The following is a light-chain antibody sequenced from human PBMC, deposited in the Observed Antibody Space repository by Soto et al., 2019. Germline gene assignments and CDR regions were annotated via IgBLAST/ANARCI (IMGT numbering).Light chain of an antibody. CDR3: QHMRM. CDR2: DAS. CDR1: QNINNW. V-gene: IGKV1-5*01. J-gene: IGKJ1*01. Sequence: GDRVTITCRASQNINNWIAWYQQKPGKAPTFLIYDASTLESGVPSRFSGSGFGTEFSLTISSLQPDYFGSYYCQHMRMFGQGTKVEMK.